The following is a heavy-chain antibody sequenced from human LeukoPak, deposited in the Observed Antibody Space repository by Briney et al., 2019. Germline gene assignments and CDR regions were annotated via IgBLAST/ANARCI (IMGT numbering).Heavy chain of an antibody. J-gene: IGHJ4*02. CDR3: AKDFRQLWPGPPDY. Sequence: GGSLRLSCAASGFTFSNYAMSWVRQAPGKGLEWVSSISGSGGGTYFADSVKSRFTTSRDNPMNTVYLQMNSLRAEDTAVYYCAKDFRQLWPGPPDYWGQGTLVTVSS. D-gene: IGHD5-18*01. CDR2: ISGSGGGT. V-gene: IGHV3-23*01. CDR1: GFTFSNYA.